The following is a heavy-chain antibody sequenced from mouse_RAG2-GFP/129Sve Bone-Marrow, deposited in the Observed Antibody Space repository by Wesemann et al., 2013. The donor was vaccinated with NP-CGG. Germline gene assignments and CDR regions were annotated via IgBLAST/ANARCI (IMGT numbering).Heavy chain of an antibody. V-gene: IGHV3-6*02. J-gene: IGHJ2*01. Sequence: DVQLQESGPGLVKPSQSLSLTCSVTGYSITSGYYWNWIRQFPGNKLEWMGYISYDGSNNYNPSLKNRISITRDTSKNQFFLKLNSVTTEDTATYYCAREGLRHYFDYWGQGTTLTVSS. D-gene: IGHD2-2*01. CDR3: AREGLRHYFDY. CDR1: GYSITSGYY. CDR2: ISYDGSN.